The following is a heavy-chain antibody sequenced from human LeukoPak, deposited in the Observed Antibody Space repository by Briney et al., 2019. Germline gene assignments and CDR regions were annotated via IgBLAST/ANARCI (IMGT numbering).Heavy chain of an antibody. CDR1: GGSISGYY. J-gene: IGHJ4*02. CDR3: ARIEPLDGDCCDY. Sequence: SETLSLTCTVSGGSISGYYWSWIRRPPGKGLEWIGYIDDSGNTNYNPSLKSQVTISVDKPKNQFSLRLSFVTAADTATYYCARIEPLDGDCCDYWGQGTLVTVSS. V-gene: IGHV4-59*01. CDR2: IDDSGNT. D-gene: IGHD4-17*01.